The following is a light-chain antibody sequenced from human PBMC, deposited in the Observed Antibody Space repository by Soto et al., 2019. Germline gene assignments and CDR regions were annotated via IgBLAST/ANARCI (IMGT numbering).Light chain of an antibody. CDR3: QQYDNWPRT. J-gene: IGKJ1*01. CDR1: QSIGSN. Sequence: EIVMPQSPATLSVSPGERATLSCRASQSIGSNLAWFQQKPGQPPRLLIYGASTRAPGLPARISGSGSGTEFTLTISSLQSEDVAVYYCQQYDNWPRTFGQGTKVDIK. CDR2: GAS. V-gene: IGKV3D-15*01.